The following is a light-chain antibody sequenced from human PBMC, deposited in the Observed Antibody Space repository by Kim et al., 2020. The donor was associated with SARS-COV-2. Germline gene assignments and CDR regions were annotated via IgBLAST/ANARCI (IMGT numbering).Light chain of an antibody. V-gene: IGLV1-44*01. CDR2: SND. CDR1: RSNIGSNV. Sequence: GQRVTISCSGCRSNIGSNVVNWYQQLPGTAPKLLIYSNDYRSSGVPDRFSGSKSGTSASLAISGLQSEDEADYYCVAWDDSLSGSVFGGGTQLTVL. CDR3: VAWDDSLSGSV. J-gene: IGLJ3*02.